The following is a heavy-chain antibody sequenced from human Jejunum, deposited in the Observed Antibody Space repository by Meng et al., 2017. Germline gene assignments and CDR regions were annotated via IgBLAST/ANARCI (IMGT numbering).Heavy chain of an antibody. J-gene: IGHJ4*02. CDR2: IHHSGST. Sequence: HVQLHHSRHGPLTPSGTLSLTCGVSGGSISSSDWWSCVLQPPGKGLEWIGEIHHSGSTNYNPSLKSRVTISVAKSKNQFSLKLSSLTSAYTAVYYCAREWSGIFLHFDYWGQGTLVTVSS. V-gene: IGHV4-4*02. CDR3: AREWSGIFLHFDY. D-gene: IGHD3-3*01. CDR1: GGSISSSDW.